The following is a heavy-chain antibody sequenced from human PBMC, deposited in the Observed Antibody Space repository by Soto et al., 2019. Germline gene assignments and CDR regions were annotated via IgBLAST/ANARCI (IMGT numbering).Heavy chain of an antibody. V-gene: IGHV3-33*01. CDR2: IWYDGSNK. D-gene: IGHD5-18*01. CDR3: ARDGYSYGPPWYFFDY. J-gene: IGHJ4*02. CDR1: GLTLSSYG. Sequence: QVQLVESGGGVVQPGRSRRLSCEASGLTLSSYGMHWFRQAPGKGLGWWAVIWYDGSNKYYADSVKGRFTVSRDNSKNTLYLQMNSLRAEDTAVYYCARDGYSYGPPWYFFDYWGLGTLVTVSS.